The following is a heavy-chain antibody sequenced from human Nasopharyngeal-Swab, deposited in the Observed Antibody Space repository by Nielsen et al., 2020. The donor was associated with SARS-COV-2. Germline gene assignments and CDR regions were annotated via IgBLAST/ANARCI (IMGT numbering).Heavy chain of an antibody. CDR1: GYTFTSYY. CDR3: ARNGYSYGYSPLWLVRDYYYYGMDV. Sequence: ASVKVSCKASGYTFTSYYMHWVRQAPGQGLEWMGIINPSGGSTSYAQKFQGRVTMTRDTSTSTVYMELSSLRSEDTAVYYCARNGYSYGYSPLWLVRDYYYYGMDVWGQGTTVTVSS. D-gene: IGHD5-18*01. CDR2: INPSGGST. V-gene: IGHV1-46*01. J-gene: IGHJ6*02.